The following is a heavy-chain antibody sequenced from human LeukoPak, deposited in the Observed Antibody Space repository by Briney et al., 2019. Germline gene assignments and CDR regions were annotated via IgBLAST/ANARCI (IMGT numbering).Heavy chain of an antibody. CDR1: GFTVSGNY. V-gene: IGHV3-53*01. Sequence: GGSLRLSCAVSGFTVSGNYMSWVRQAPGKGLEWVSLIYSGGTTYYADSVKGRFTISRDNSKNTLYLQMNSLRAEDTAVYYCARRAGGYSHPYDYWGQGILVTVSS. J-gene: IGHJ4*02. CDR2: IYSGGTT. CDR3: ARRAGGYSHPYDY. D-gene: IGHD4-23*01.